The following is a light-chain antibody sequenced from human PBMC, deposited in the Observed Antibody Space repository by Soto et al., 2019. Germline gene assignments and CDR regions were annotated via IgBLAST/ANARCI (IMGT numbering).Light chain of an antibody. CDR2: DAF. V-gene: IGKV3-15*01. CDR1: ENVKTR. J-gene: IGKJ4*01. CDR3: QQYDDWPLT. Sequence: EKVMTQSPATLSVSPGESATLSCRASENVKTRLAWYQQKSGQAPRLLIYDAFTRATGIPARFSGSASGTEFTLTISSLQSEDSAVYYCQQYDDWPLTFGGGTKVEIK.